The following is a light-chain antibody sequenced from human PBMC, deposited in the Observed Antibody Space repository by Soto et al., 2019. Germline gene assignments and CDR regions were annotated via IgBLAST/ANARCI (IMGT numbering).Light chain of an antibody. Sequence: QSVLTQPASVSGSPGQSITISCTGTSSDVGGYNYVSWYQHHPGKAPKLMIYEVSNRPSGVSNRFSGSKSGNTASLTISGLQAEDEADYYCTSYTSSSSNWVFGGGTKLTVL. CDR3: TSYTSSSSNWV. V-gene: IGLV2-14*01. J-gene: IGLJ3*02. CDR2: EVS. CDR1: SSDVGGYNY.